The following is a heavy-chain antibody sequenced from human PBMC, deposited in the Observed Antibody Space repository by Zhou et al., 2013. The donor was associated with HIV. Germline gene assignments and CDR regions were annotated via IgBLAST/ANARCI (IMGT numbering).Heavy chain of an antibody. CDR2: IIPIFGTA. D-gene: IGHD6-13*01. J-gene: IGHJ3*02. CDR3: AREHPDSWGAFHI. Sequence: QVQLVQSGAEVKKPGSSVKVSCKASGGTFTSFAVSWVRQAPGQGLEWMGGIIPIFGTANYAQKFQGRVTITTDESTSTAYMELRSLRSEDSAVYYCAREHPDSWGAFHIWGQGTMVTVSS. CDR1: GGTFTSFA. V-gene: IGHV1-69*05.